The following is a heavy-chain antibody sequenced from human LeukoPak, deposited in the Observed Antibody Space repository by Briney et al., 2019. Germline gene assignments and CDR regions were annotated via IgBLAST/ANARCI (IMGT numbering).Heavy chain of an antibody. D-gene: IGHD3-16*01. CDR2: VYYSGST. CDR3: ARQPHPRGSFDY. J-gene: IGHJ4*02. CDR1: GGSISNYY. Sequence: PSETLSLTCTVSGGSISNYYWNWVRQPPGKGLEWIGYVYYSGSTNYNPSLKLRVTISVDPSKNQFSLKLSSVTAADTAVYYCARQPHPRGSFDYWGQGTLVTVFS. V-gene: IGHV4-59*08.